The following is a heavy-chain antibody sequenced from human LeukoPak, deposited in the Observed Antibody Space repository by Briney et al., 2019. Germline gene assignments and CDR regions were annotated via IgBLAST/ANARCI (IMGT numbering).Heavy chain of an antibody. CDR3: TSYDYYYDSSGYYPFDY. Sequence: GGSLRLSCAASGFTFSGSAIHWVRQASGKGLEWVGRIRSKANSYATAYAASVKGRFTISRDDSKNTAYLQMNSLKIEDTAVYYCTSYDYYYDSSGYYPFDYWGQGSLVTVSS. CDR1: GFTFSGSA. D-gene: IGHD3-22*01. J-gene: IGHJ4*02. V-gene: IGHV3-73*01. CDR2: IRSKANSYAT.